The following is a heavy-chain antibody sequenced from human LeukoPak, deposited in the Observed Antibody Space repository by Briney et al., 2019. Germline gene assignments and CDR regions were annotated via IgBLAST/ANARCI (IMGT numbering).Heavy chain of an antibody. V-gene: IGHV1-8*01. Sequence: ASVKVSFTASGYTFTSYDINWVRQATGPGLEWMGWMNPNSGDTGHARKFQGRVTMTRNTSISTAYMELSSLRSEDTAVYYCARLDRADYSTSTVPYYNYYMNAWDKGTTVIVSS. CDR3: ARLDRADYSTSTVPYYNYYMNA. CDR2: MNPNSGDT. D-gene: IGHD6-13*01. CDR1: GYTFTSYD. J-gene: IGHJ6*03.